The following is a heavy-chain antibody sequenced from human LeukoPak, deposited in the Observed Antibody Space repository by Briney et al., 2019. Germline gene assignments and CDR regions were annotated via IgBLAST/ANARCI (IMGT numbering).Heavy chain of an antibody. D-gene: IGHD1-1*01. CDR2: ISSSSSYI. Sequence: PGGSLRLSCAASGFTFSSYGMIWVRQAPGKGLEWVSSISSSSSYIYYADSVKGRFTISRDNAKNSLYLQMNSLRAEDTAVYYCARDYWKARVGAFDIWGQGTMVTVSS. J-gene: IGHJ3*02. V-gene: IGHV3-21*01. CDR1: GFTFSSYG. CDR3: ARDYWKARVGAFDI.